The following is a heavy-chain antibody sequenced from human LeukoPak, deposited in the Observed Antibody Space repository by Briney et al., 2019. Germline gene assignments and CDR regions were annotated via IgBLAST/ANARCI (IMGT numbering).Heavy chain of an antibody. CDR1: GFTFSSYG. V-gene: IGHV3-30*18. CDR2: ISYDGSNK. Sequence: GGSLRLSCAASGFTFSSYGMHWVRQAPGKGLEWVAVISYDGSNKYYADSVKGRFTISRDNSKNTLYLQVNSLRAEDTAMYYCAKDQASIRGVILFYFDYWGQGTLVTVSS. J-gene: IGHJ4*02. D-gene: IGHD3-10*01. CDR3: AKDQASIRGVILFYFDY.